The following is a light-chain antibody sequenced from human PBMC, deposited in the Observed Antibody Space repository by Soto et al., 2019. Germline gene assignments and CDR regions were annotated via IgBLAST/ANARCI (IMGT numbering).Light chain of an antibody. CDR1: SSNIGAGYD. CDR3: QSYDSSLSVHVV. CDR2: DNS. J-gene: IGLJ2*01. V-gene: IGLV1-40*01. Sequence: QSVLTQPPSVSGAPGQRVTISCTGSSSNIGAGYDVHWYQQLPGTVPKLLIYDNSNRPSGVPDRFSGSKSGTSASLAITGLQAEDEADYYCQSYDSSLSVHVVFGGGTQLTVL.